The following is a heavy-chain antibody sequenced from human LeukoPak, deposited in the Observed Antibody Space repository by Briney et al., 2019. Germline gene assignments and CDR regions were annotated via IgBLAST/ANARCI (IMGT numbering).Heavy chain of an antibody. Sequence: ASVKVSCKASGYTFTSYAMHWVRQAPGQRLEWMGWINAGNGNTKYSQKFQGRVTITRDTSASTAYMELSSLRSEDTAVYYCARDQAAAGPPDFYYYYYGMDVWGQGTTVTVSS. CDR1: GYTFTSYA. CDR3: ARDQAAAGPPDFYYYYYGMDV. CDR2: INAGNGNT. D-gene: IGHD6-13*01. V-gene: IGHV1-3*01. J-gene: IGHJ6*02.